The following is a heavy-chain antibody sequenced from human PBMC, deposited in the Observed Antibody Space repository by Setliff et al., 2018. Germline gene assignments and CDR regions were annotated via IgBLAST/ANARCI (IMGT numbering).Heavy chain of an antibody. CDR3: VRGGGRFRQLGAPGVHTFDI. CDR1: GGSISSYY. J-gene: IGHJ3*02. Sequence: SETLSLTCTVSGGSISSYYWSWIRQPPGKGLEWIGYIYTRGSTNYNPSLRSRVTISVDTSKKQYSLNLSSVTAADTAVYYCVRGGGRFRQLGAPGVHTFDIWGQGTMVTVSS. V-gene: IGHV4-4*08. D-gene: IGHD1-1*01. CDR2: IYTRGST.